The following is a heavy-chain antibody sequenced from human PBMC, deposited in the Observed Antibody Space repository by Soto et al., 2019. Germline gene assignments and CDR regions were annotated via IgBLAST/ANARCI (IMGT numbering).Heavy chain of an antibody. V-gene: IGHV1-3*01. CDR3: ARVQYSGNDLKLAFEI. Sequence: QVPLVQSGAQVKKPGASVKVSCKASGYTFTLYPIHWVRQAPGQRLEWMGWIHAGNGYTKYSQNFQGRVTITRDTSASTVYMEMSSLTSEDTGVFYCARVQYSGNDLKLAFEIWGQGTTVTVSS. CDR1: GYTFTLYP. J-gene: IGHJ3*02. CDR2: IHAGNGYT. D-gene: IGHD5-12*01.